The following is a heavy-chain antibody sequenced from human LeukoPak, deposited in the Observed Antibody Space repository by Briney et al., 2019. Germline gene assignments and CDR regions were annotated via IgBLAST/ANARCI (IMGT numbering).Heavy chain of an antibody. D-gene: IGHD6-6*01. V-gene: IGHV3-23*01. CDR3: AKDQSIAARPIDY. J-gene: IGHJ4*02. CDR1: GFTFDDYA. CDR2: ISGSGGST. Sequence: GGSLRLSCADSGFTFDDYAMSWVRQAPGKGLEWVSAISGSGGSTYYADSVKGRFTISRDNSKNTLYLQMNSLRAEDTAVYYCAKDQSIAARPIDYWGQGTLVTVSS.